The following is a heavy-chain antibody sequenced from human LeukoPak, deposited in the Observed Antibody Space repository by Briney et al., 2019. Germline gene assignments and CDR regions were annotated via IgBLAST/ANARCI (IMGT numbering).Heavy chain of an antibody. CDR3: ARDYDSSGYYSYYFDY. CDR2: IWYDGSNK. V-gene: IGHV3-33*01. Sequence: GRSLRLSCAASGFTFSSYGTHWVRQAPGKGLEWVAVIWYDGSNKYYADSVKGRFTISRDNSKNTLYLQVNSLRAEDTAVYYCARDYDSSGYYSYYFDYWGQGTLVTVSS. D-gene: IGHD3-22*01. CDR1: GFTFSSYG. J-gene: IGHJ4*02.